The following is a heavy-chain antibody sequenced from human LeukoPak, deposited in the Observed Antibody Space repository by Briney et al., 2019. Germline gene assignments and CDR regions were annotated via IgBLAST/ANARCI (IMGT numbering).Heavy chain of an antibody. CDR2: MYYSGST. CDR1: GGSFSGYY. CDR3: ARYGLLGISEINGFDN. V-gene: IGHV4-34*10. J-gene: IGHJ3*02. D-gene: IGHD2-15*01. Sequence: SETLSLTCAVYGGSFSGYYWAWIRQPPGKGLEWIGSMYYSGSTYYNPSIKSRVTMSLDTSENQLSLRLSSVTAADTAVYYCARYGLLGISEINGFDNWGQGTMVTVSS.